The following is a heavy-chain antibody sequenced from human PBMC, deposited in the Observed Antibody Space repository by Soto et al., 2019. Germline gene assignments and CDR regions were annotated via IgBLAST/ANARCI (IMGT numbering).Heavy chain of an antibody. CDR1: GGTISSYS. J-gene: IGHJ3*02. CDR2: IIPIFGTA. CDR3: ARVRSKPTITFGGVIVTYAFDI. D-gene: IGHD3-16*02. V-gene: IGHV1-69*06. Sequence: GASVMVSCKTSGGTISSYSISRVLQAPGQGLEWMGGIIPIFGTANYAQKYQGRVTITADKATSTAYMELSSLRSEDTAVYYCARVRSKPTITFGGVIVTYAFDIWGQGTMVTVSS.